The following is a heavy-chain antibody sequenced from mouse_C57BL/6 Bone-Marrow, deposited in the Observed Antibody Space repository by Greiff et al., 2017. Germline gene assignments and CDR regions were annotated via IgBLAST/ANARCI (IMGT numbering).Heavy chain of an antibody. Sequence: EVMLVESGGGLVKPGGSLKLSCAASGFTFSDYGMHWVRQAPEQGLEWVAYISSGSSTIYYADTVKGRFTISRDNAKNTLFLQMTSLRSEDTAMYYCARDGNFEGFAYWGQGTLVTVSA. D-gene: IGHD2-1*01. V-gene: IGHV5-17*01. CDR2: ISSGSSTI. CDR3: ARDGNFEGFAY. CDR1: GFTFSDYG. J-gene: IGHJ3*01.